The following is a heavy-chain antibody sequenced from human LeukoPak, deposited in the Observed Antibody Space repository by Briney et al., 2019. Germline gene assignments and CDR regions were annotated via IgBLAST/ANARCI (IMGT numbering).Heavy chain of an antibody. Sequence: SETLSLTCTVSGGSISSSSYYWGWIRQPPGKGLEWIGSIYYSGSTYYNPSLKSRVTISVDTSKNQFSLKLSSVTAADTAVYYCARIDCSSTSCYTGIWGQGTMVTVSS. CDR2: IYYSGST. J-gene: IGHJ3*02. V-gene: IGHV4-39*07. D-gene: IGHD2-2*02. CDR3: ARIDCSSTSCYTGI. CDR1: GGSISSSSYY.